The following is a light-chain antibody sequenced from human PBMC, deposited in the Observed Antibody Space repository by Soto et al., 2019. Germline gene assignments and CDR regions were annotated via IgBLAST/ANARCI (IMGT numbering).Light chain of an antibody. Sequence: DIQMTQSPSSLSASVGDRVTITCRASQVISGYLAWYQQKPGKVPKLLIYSASTLQSGVQSRFSGSGSGTDFTLTISSLQPEDVATYYCQKFNTAPLTFGQGTRLEI. CDR3: QKFNTAPLT. V-gene: IGKV1-27*01. CDR1: QVISGY. J-gene: IGKJ5*01. CDR2: SAS.